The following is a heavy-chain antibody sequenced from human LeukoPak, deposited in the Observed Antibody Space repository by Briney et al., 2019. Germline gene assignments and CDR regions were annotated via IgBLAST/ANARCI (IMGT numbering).Heavy chain of an antibody. Sequence: GGSLRLSCAASGFTVSSNYMSWVRQAPVKGLEWVSIIYSVGSTYYADSVKGRFTISRDNSKNTLYLQMNSLRAEDTAVYYCAKEDGNYGSGRYYYFDYWGQGTLVTVSS. CDR3: AKEDGNYGSGRYYYFDY. D-gene: IGHD3-10*01. CDR2: IYSVGST. CDR1: GFTVSSNY. J-gene: IGHJ4*02. V-gene: IGHV3-66*01.